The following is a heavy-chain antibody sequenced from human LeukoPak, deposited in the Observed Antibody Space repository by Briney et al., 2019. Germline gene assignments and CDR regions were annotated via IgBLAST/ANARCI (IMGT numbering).Heavy chain of an antibody. J-gene: IGHJ4*02. V-gene: IGHV4-34*01. CDR3: ARGKDSSGYYDGLGY. CDR2: INHSGST. D-gene: IGHD3-22*01. CDR1: GGSFSGYY. Sequence: PGETLSLTCAVYGGSFSGYYWSWIRQPPGKGLGWIGEINHSGSTNYNVSLKSRVTISVDTSKNQFSLKLSSVTAADTAVYYCARGKDSSGYYDGLGYWGQGTLVTVSS.